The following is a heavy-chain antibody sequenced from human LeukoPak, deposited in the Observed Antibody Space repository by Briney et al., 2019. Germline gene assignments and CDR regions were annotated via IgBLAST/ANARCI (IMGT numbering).Heavy chain of an antibody. CDR2: INHSGST. Sequence: PSETLSLTCAVYGGSFSGYYWSWIRQPPGKGLEWIGEINHSGSTNYNPSLKSRVTISVDTSKNQFSLKLSSVTAADTAVYYCASTRAAEYFQHWGQGTLVTVSS. CDR1: GGSFSGYY. CDR3: ASTRAAEYFQH. J-gene: IGHJ1*01. V-gene: IGHV4-34*01. D-gene: IGHD3-3*01.